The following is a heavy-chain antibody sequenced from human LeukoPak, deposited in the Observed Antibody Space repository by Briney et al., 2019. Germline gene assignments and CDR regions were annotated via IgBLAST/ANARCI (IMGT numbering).Heavy chain of an antibody. J-gene: IGHJ3*02. CDR3: ARRPGRRGAFDI. Sequence: SEILSLTCTVSGGSISSYYWSWIRQPPGKGLEWIGYIYYSGSTNYNPSLKSRVTISVDTSKNQFSLKLSSVTAADTAVYYCARRPGRRGAFDIWGQGTMVTVSS. V-gene: IGHV4-59*08. CDR2: IYYSGST. CDR1: GGSISSYY. D-gene: IGHD2-8*02.